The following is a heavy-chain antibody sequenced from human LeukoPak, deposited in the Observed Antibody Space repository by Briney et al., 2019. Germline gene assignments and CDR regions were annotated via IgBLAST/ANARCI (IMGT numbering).Heavy chain of an antibody. V-gene: IGHV3-49*03. CDR1: GFTFGDYA. CDR3: TRAKSNYYDIRGPNS. Sequence: PAGSLRLSCIGSGFTFGDYAMSWFRQAPGKGLEWVGFIRSKAYGGTTEFAASVKGRFTISRDDSKSIAYLQMNSLKTEDTAVYYCTRAKSNYYDIRGPNSWGQGTLVTVSS. J-gene: IGHJ4*02. CDR2: IRSKAYGGTT. D-gene: IGHD3-22*01.